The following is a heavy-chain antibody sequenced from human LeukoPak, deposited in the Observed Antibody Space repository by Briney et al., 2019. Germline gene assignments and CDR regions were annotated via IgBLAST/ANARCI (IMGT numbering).Heavy chain of an antibody. Sequence: SVKVSCKTCGGTLRSCAISGVPQARGQGRVCMGSLIPVLAIANYAQKFQGRVTIPADKSTSTAYMELSSLRSEDTAVYYCARARYYGSGISLYGMDVWGQGTTVTVSS. CDR2: LIPVLAIA. D-gene: IGHD3-10*01. J-gene: IGHJ6*02. V-gene: IGHV1-69*04. CDR3: ARARYYGSGISLYGMDV. CDR1: GGTLRSCA.